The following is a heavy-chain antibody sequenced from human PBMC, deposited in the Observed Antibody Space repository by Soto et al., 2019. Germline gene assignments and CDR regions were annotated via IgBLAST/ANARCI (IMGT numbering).Heavy chain of an antibody. J-gene: IGHJ4*02. CDR1: GGSISSYY. D-gene: IGHD2-2*01. CDR3: ARASGIVVFIDY. Sequence: SETLSLTCTVSGGSISSYYWNWIRQPPGKGLEWIGYIYYSGSTNYNPSLKSRVTISVDTSKNQFSLKLSSVTAADTAVYYCARASGIVVFIDYWGQGTLVTVSS. V-gene: IGHV4-59*01. CDR2: IYYSGST.